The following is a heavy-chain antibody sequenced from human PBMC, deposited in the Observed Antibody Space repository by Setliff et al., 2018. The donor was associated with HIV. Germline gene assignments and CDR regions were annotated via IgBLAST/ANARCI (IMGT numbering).Heavy chain of an antibody. CDR2: ISTYNGNT. CDR3: ARDSGGINVLLWFGELLSTEYYYGLDV. D-gene: IGHD3-10*01. J-gene: IGHJ6*02. V-gene: IGHV1-18*01. Sequence: ASVKVSCKASGYTFIHFGISWARQAPGQGLEWMGWISTYNGNTIYAQKFQGRVTMTTDTSTDTAYMEPRSLRSDDTAVYYCARDSGGINVLLWFGELLSTEYYYGLDVWGQGTTVTVS. CDR1: GYTFIHFG.